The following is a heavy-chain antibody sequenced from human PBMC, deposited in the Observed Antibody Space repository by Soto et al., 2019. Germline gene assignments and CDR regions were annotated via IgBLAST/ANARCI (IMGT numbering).Heavy chain of an antibody. Sequence: QVQLVESGGGVVQPGRSLKLSCAASGFTFSSYAMHWVRQAPGKGLEWVAVISYDGSTQYYADSMKGRFTISRDNSKNSPYLQRHTLRAGDTTVFCCAGQNSGWSYYFDCWGLGNLVTVSS. CDR3: AGQNSGWSYYFDC. CDR1: GFTFSSYA. V-gene: IGHV3-30-3*01. D-gene: IGHD6-19*01. J-gene: IGHJ4*02. CDR2: ISYDGSTQ.